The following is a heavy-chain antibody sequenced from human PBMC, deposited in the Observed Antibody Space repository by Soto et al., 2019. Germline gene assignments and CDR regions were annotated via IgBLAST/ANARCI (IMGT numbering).Heavy chain of an antibody. J-gene: IGHJ2*01. V-gene: IGHV4-59*01. D-gene: IGHD6-19*01. CDR2: IFYSGSS. Sequence: QVQLQESGPGLVKPSETLSLTCTVSGGSISNYYWSWVRQPPGKGLEWIGYIFYSGSSNYNPSLTSRVIISXXTXTXLFSLSLSSVTAADTAVYFCARGGWYNRGTGWYFDLWGRGTLVTVSS. CDR3: ARGGWYNRGTGWYFDL. CDR1: GGSISNYY.